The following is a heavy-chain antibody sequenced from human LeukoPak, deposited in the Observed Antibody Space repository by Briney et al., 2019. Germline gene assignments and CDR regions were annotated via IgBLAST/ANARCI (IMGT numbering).Heavy chain of an antibody. D-gene: IGHD4-11*01. V-gene: IGHV1-46*01. Sequence: ASVKVSCKASGYTFTNYYIHWVRQAPGQGLEWMGIIDPSGGSTNFAQKFQGRVTMTTDTSTITVYMELSSLRSEDTAVYYCARWTTTYLDYWGQGTLVTVSS. CDR3: ARWTTTYLDY. CDR1: GYTFTNYY. CDR2: IDPSGGST. J-gene: IGHJ4*02.